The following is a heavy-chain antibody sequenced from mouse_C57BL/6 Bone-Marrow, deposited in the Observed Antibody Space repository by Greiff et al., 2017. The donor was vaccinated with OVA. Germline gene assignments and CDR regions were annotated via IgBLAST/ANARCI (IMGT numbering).Heavy chain of an antibody. Sequence: QVQLKQSGAELVRPGASVTLSCKASGYTFTDYEMHWVKQTPVHGLEWIGAIDPETGGTAYNQKFKGKAILTADKSSSTAYMELRSLTSEDSAVYYCTRGHYYGSHWYFDVWGTGTTVTVSS. CDR1: GYTFTDYE. V-gene: IGHV1-15*01. J-gene: IGHJ1*03. CDR2: IDPETGGT. D-gene: IGHD1-1*01. CDR3: TRGHYYGSHWYFDV.